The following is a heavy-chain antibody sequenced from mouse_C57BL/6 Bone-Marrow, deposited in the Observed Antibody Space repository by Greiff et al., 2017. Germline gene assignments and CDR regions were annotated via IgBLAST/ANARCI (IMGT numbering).Heavy chain of an antibody. Sequence: VQLQQSGAELVRPGASVTLSCKASGYTFTDYEMHWVKQTPVHGLEWIGAIDPETGGTAYNQKFKGKAILTADKSSSTAYMELRRLTSEDSAVYYCTSYYGSSFHYYAMDFWGQGTSVTVSS. J-gene: IGHJ4*01. D-gene: IGHD1-1*01. CDR1: GYTFTDYE. CDR2: IDPETGGT. V-gene: IGHV1-15*01. CDR3: TSYYGSSFHYYAMDF.